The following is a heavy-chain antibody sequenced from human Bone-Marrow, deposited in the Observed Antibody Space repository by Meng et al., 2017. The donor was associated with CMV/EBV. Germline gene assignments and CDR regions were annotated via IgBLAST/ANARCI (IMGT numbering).Heavy chain of an antibody. D-gene: IGHD1-20*01. CDR2: ISGASNTK. CDR3: ARAGYNWNRRLDT. J-gene: IGHJ5*02. V-gene: IGHV3-11*04. CDR1: GFVFGDYY. Sequence: GESLKISCEGSGFVFGDYYMKWIRQAPGKGLEWVSYISGASNTKVYSDSVRGRFSISRENARSTLYLQMDGLRAEDTAVYFCARAGYNWNRRLDTWGQGTLVTVSS.